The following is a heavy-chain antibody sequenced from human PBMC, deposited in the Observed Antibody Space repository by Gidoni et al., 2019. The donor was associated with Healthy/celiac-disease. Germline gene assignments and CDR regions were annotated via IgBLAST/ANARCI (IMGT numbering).Heavy chain of an antibody. CDR1: GFTFSSYS. Sequence: EVQLVESGGGLVKPGGSLRLSCAASGFTFSSYSMNWVRQAPGKGLEWVSSISSSSSYIYYADSVKGRFTISRDNAKNSLYLQMNSLRAEDTAVYYCARDCSSWYYEGFYYYMDVWGKGTTVTVSS. D-gene: IGHD6-13*01. J-gene: IGHJ6*03. V-gene: IGHV3-21*01. CDR3: ARDCSSWYYEGFYYYMDV. CDR2: ISSSSSYI.